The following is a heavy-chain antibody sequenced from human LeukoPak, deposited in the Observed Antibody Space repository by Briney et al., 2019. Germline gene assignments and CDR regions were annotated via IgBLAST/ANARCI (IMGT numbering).Heavy chain of an antibody. CDR2: VSGDGGTT. Sequence: GGSLRLSCAASGFTFRSYAMSWVRQAPGKGLEWVSTVSGDGGTTYYADSVKGRFTISRDNSKNTLYLQMNNLRAEDTAVYYCAKGSSWYKNYFDYWGQGTLVTVSS. CDR1: GFTFRSYA. CDR3: AKGSSWYKNYFDY. D-gene: IGHD6-13*01. J-gene: IGHJ4*02. V-gene: IGHV3-23*01.